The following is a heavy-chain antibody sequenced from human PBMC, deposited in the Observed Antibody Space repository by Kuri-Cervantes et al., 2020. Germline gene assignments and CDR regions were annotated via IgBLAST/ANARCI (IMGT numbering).Heavy chain of an antibody. CDR3: ARVLLYYDILTGYYKSGYFDY. J-gene: IGHJ4*02. V-gene: IGHV4-59*11. D-gene: IGHD3-9*01. CDR2: IYYSGST. Sequence: SETLSLTCTVSGGSISSHYWSWIRQPPGKGLEWIGYIYYSGSTNYNPSLKSRVTISVDTSKNQFSLKLSSVTAADTAVYYCARVLLYYDILTGYYKSGYFDYWGQGTLVTVSS. CDR1: GGSISSHY.